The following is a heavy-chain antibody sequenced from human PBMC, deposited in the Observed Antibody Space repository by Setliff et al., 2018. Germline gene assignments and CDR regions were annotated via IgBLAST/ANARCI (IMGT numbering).Heavy chain of an antibody. Sequence: ASVKVSCKASGYTFTTHGISWVRQAPGQGLEWMGWISTDDGDTNFAQKFQGRVTLTTDTSTGTAYMELRSLTFDETAVYYCARDWFCSGGDCSDVFDFWGQGTMVTVSS. CDR1: GYTFTTHG. CDR3: ARDWFCSGGDCSDVFDF. V-gene: IGHV1-18*01. D-gene: IGHD2-21*02. CDR2: ISTDDGDT. J-gene: IGHJ3*01.